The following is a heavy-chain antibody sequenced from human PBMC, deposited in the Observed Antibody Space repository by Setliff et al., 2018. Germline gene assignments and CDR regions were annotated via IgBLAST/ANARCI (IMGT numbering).Heavy chain of an antibody. CDR2: IGHTGSI. D-gene: IGHD2-21*02. Sequence: PSETLSLTCTVSGYSISSGYIWGWIRQPPGKGLEWGGNIGHTGSINYNPSLKSRLTISRDTSKNQVSLKLNSVTATDTAVYYCARDLGHGGDSDYWGQGILVTVS. CDR1: GYSISSGYI. CDR3: ARDLGHGGDSDY. V-gene: IGHV4-38-2*02. J-gene: IGHJ4*02.